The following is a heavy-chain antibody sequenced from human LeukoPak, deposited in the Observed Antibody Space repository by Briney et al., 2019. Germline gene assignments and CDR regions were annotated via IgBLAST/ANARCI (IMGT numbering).Heavy chain of an antibody. Sequence: GESLKISCKGSGYSFTSYWISWVRQMPGKGLEWMGRIDLSDSYTNYSPSFQGHVTISADKSISTAYLQWSSLKASDTAMYYCARLWGYCSGGSCSDYWGQGTLVTVSS. J-gene: IGHJ4*02. CDR1: GYSFTSYW. CDR3: ARLWGYCSGGSCSDY. CDR2: IDLSDSYT. V-gene: IGHV5-10-1*01. D-gene: IGHD2-15*01.